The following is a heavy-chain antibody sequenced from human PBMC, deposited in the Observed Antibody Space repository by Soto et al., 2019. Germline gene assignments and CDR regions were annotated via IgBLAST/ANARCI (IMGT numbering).Heavy chain of an antibody. CDR3: ARGIAARPRAPNFDY. Sequence: PSETLSLTCTVSGGSISSGGYYWSWIRQHPGKGLEWIGYIYYSGSTYYNPSLKSRVTISVDTSKNQFSLKLSSVTAADTAVYYCARGIAARPRAPNFDYWGQGTLVTVSS. V-gene: IGHV4-31*03. D-gene: IGHD6-6*01. CDR1: GGSISSGGYY. J-gene: IGHJ4*02. CDR2: IYYSGST.